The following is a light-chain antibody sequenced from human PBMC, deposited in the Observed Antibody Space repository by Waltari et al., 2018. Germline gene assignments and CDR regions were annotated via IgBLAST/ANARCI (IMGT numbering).Light chain of an antibody. CDR1: SLRGYY. CDR3: NSRDSSANIL. J-gene: IGLJ2*01. V-gene: IGLV3-19*01. CDR2: AKN. Sequence: SSELTPDPTVSVDLGQTVTSTCQGVSLRGYYSSWYRQKPGPAPVLVINAKNARPSGIPDRISGSRSGDTASLTIAGAQAEDEADYYCNSRDSSANILFGGGTKLTVL.